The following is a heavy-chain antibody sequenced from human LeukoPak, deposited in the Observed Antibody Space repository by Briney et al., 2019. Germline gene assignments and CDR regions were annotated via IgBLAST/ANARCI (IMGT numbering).Heavy chain of an antibody. Sequence: GGSLRLSCAASGFTFSSYEMNWVRQAPGKGLEWVSYISDRGTIYYADSVKGRFTISRDNAKNSLYLQMNSLRAEDTAVYYCARDRAHRDYFDYWRQGTLVTVSS. V-gene: IGHV3-48*03. CDR1: GFTFSSYE. J-gene: IGHJ4*02. CDR2: ISDRGTI. CDR3: ARDRAHRDYFDY.